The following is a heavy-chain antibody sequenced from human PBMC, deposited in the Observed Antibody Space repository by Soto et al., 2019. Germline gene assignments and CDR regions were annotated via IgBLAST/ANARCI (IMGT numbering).Heavy chain of an antibody. V-gene: IGHV3-48*01. CDR2: ISSSSSTI. CDR3: ARDNHSSGWYPGY. J-gene: IGHJ4*02. D-gene: IGHD6-19*01. CDR1: GFTFSSYS. Sequence: PGGSLRLSCAASGFTFSSYSMNWVRQAPGKGLEWVSYISSSSSTIYYADSVKGRFTISRDNAKNSLYLQMNSLRAEDTAVYYCARDNHSSGWYPGYWGQGTLVSVSS.